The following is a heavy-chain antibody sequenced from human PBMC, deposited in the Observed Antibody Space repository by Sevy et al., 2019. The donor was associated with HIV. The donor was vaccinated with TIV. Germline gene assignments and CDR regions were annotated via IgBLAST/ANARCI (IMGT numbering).Heavy chain of an antibody. J-gene: IGHJ4*02. V-gene: IGHV3-48*01. D-gene: IGHD3-3*01. CDR2: ISSSSSTI. Sequence: GGSLRLSCAASGFSFSTYSMNWVRQAPGKGMEWVSYISSSSSTIYYADSVKGRFTISRDNAKNSLDLQMNSLRAEDTALYYCARDKAYYDFWSGYDWGQGTLVTVSS. CDR3: ARDKAYYDFWSGYD. CDR1: GFSFSTYS.